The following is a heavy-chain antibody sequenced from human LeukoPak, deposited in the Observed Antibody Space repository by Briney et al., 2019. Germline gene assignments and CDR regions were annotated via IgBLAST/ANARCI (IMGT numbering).Heavy chain of an antibody. V-gene: IGHV4-4*07. CDR3: AREPSYGDYGYYFDY. CDR1: GGSISSYY. CDR2: IYTSGST. J-gene: IGHJ4*02. D-gene: IGHD4-17*01. Sequence: NPSETLSLTCTVSGGSISSYYWSWIRQPAGKGLEWIGRIYTSGSTNYNPSLKSRVTMSVDTSKNQFSLKLSSVTAADTAVYYCAREPSYGDYGYYFDYWGQGTLVTVSS.